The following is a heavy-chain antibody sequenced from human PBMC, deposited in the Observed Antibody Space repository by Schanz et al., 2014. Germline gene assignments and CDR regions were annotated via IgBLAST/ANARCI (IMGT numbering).Heavy chain of an antibody. CDR3: ARPRFDYGEVDY. J-gene: IGHJ4*02. Sequence: VQLVESGGGLVQPGGSLRLSCAASGFTFSTYAMSWVRQAPGKGLEWVSAISGSGGSTYYADSVKGRFTISRDNSKNTLYLQMNSLRAEDTAVYYCARPRFDYGEVDYWGQGTLVTVSS. V-gene: IGHV3-23*04. D-gene: IGHD4-17*01. CDR1: GFTFSTYA. CDR2: ISGSGGST.